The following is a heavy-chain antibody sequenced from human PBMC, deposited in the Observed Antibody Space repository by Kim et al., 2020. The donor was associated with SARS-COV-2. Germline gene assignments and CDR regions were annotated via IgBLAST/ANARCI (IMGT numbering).Heavy chain of an antibody. CDR3: MKGGWGWIWDH. V-gene: IGHV3-23*01. CDR1: GFTFTGHA. CDR2: IDGSDGTT. Sequence: GGSLRLSCTTSGFTFTGHAMSWVRQAPGKGLEWVSSIDGSDGTTYYVDSVRGRFTISRDDSKNTLYLQMSVLRGDDTAVYYCMKGGWGWIWDHWGQGTLVTVSS. D-gene: IGHD2-21*01. J-gene: IGHJ4*02.